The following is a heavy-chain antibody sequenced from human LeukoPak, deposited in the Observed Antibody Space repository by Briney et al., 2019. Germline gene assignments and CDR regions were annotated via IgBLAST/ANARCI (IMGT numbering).Heavy chain of an antibody. J-gene: IGHJ3*02. CDR2: ISHDGSNK. CDR3: ARAGDYGSGSCAFDM. D-gene: IGHD3-10*01. Sequence: GRSLRLSCAASLFTFSSHVMHWVRQAPGKGLEWVAAISHDGSNKYFADSVKGRFTISRDNSQNTLYLQMNSLRAQDTAVYYCARAGDYGSGSCAFDMWGQGTMVTVSS. V-gene: IGHV3-30*04. CDR1: LFTFSSHV.